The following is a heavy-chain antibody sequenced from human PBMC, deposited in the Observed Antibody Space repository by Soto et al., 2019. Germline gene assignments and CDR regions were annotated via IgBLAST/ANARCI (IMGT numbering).Heavy chain of an antibody. CDR3: ARSGLPDPVVVVGHTPFDP. V-gene: IGHV1-18*01. D-gene: IGHD2-15*01. J-gene: IGHJ5*02. CDR2: ISAYNGDT. CDR1: GYTFTNYD. Sequence: QVQLVQSGAEVKKPGASVKVSCKASGYTFTNYDINWVRQAPGQGLEWMGWISAYNGDTNYAQKLQGRVTMTTDTSTSTAYMELRSLRSDDTAVYYCARSGLPDPVVVVGHTPFDPWGQGTRVTVSS.